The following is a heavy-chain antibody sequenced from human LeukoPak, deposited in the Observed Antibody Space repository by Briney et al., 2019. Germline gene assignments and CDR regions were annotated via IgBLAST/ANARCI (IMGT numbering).Heavy chain of an antibody. J-gene: IGHJ3*02. Sequence: SETLSLTCAVSGDSISSGGNSWTWIRQTPGKGLEWIGHIYYSGTTYYNPSLKSRVNISPDTSKNHFFLKLSSVTAADTAVYFCARGNNAWVATTTFDIWGQGTMVTVSS. CDR1: GDSISSGGNS. CDR2: IYYSGTT. D-gene: IGHD2-15*01. V-gene: IGHV4-30-4*07. CDR3: ARGNNAWVATTTFDI.